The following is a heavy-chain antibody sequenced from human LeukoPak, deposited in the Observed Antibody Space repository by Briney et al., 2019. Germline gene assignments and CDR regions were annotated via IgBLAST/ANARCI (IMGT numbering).Heavy chain of an antibody. J-gene: IGHJ6*04. Sequence: PGGSLRLSCAASGFTFSDYYMSWIRQAPGEGLEWVSYISSSSSYTNYADSVKGRFTISRDNAKNSLYLQMNSLRAEDTAVYYCARSLIVANPLDVWGKGTTVTVSS. D-gene: IGHD5-12*01. V-gene: IGHV3-11*06. CDR2: ISSSSSYT. CDR1: GFTFSDYY. CDR3: ARSLIVANPLDV.